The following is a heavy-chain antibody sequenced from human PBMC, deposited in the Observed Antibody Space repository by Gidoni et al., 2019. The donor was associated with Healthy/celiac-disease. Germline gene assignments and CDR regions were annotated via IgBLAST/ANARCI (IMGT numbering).Heavy chain of an antibody. CDR3: TSLNYYDSSGYYPFDY. J-gene: IGHJ4*02. Sequence: EVQLVESGGGLVQPGGSLKLSCAASGFTLSGSAMHWVRQASGKGLEWVGRTRSKANSYATAYAASVKGRFTISRDDSKNTAYLQMNSLKTEDTAVYYCTSLNYYDSSGYYPFDYWGQGTLVTVSS. D-gene: IGHD3-22*01. CDR2: TRSKANSYAT. V-gene: IGHV3-73*02. CDR1: GFTLSGSA.